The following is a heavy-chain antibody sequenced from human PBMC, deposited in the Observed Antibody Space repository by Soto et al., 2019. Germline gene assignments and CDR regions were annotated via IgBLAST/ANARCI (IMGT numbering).Heavy chain of an antibody. CDR3: ARYSGSYWHYLDF. J-gene: IGHJ4*02. CDR2: IYPGDSDT. V-gene: IGHV5-51*01. CDR1: GYSFASHW. D-gene: IGHD1-26*01. Sequence: GESLKISCKGSGYSFASHWVAWVRQMPEKGLEWIGTIYPGDSDTKYSPAFRGQVTISADTSVSTAYLQWRSLEATDSAIYYCARYSGSYWHYLDFWGQGALVTVSS.